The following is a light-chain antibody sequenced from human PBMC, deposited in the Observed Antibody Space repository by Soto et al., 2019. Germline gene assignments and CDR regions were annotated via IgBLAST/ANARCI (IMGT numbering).Light chain of an antibody. CDR3: QHYNSYSEA. Sequence: DIQMTQSPSTLSGSVGERVTISCRASQTISSWLAWYQQKPGKAPKLLIYKASNLKSGVPSRFSGSGSGTEFTLTISSLQPDDFATYYCQHYNSYSEAFGQGTKVDIK. J-gene: IGKJ1*01. CDR1: QTISSW. V-gene: IGKV1-5*03. CDR2: KAS.